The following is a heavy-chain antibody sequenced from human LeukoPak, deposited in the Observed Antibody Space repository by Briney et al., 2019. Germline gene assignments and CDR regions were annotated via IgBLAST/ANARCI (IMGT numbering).Heavy chain of an antibody. CDR3: AKDRAHQLLYRDAFDI. J-gene: IGHJ3*02. CDR2: ISGGGGTT. CDR1: GFTFSSYS. V-gene: IGHV3-23*01. Sequence: PGGSLRLSCAASGFTFSSYSMNWVRQAPGKGLEWVSGISGGGGTTNYADSVKGRFTISRDNSKNTLYLQLNSLRGEDTAVLYCAKDRAHQLLYRDAFDIWGQGTMVTVSS. D-gene: IGHD2-2*02.